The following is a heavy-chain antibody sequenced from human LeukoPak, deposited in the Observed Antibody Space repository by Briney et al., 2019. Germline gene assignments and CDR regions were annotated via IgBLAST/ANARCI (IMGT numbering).Heavy chain of an antibody. V-gene: IGHV4-4*07. CDR1: GGSISSYN. CDR2: IYTSGST. D-gene: IGHD3-10*01. J-gene: IGHJ5*02. Sequence: AGTLSLSCTVSGGSISSYNRSWIRQPAGKGLEWIWRIYTSGSTTYNPSLKSRVTMSVDTSKNQFSLKLSSLTDADTAVYYCARDSGTTGEVNFDPWGQGTLVSVSS. CDR3: ARDSGTTGEVNFDP.